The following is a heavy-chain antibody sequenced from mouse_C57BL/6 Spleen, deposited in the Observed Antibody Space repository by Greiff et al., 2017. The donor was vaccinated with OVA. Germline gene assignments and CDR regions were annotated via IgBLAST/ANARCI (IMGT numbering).Heavy chain of an antibody. Sequence: EVNVVESGGGLVKPGGSLKLSCAASGFTFSSYAMSWVRQTPEKRLEWVATISDGGSYTYYPDNVKGRFTISRDNAKNNLYLQMSHLKSEDTAMYYCARDRTCHYYGSRYYYAMDYWGQGTSVTVSS. D-gene: IGHD1-1*01. CDR1: GFTFSSYA. CDR2: ISDGGSYT. CDR3: ARDRTCHYYGSRYYYAMDY. J-gene: IGHJ4*01. V-gene: IGHV5-4*01.